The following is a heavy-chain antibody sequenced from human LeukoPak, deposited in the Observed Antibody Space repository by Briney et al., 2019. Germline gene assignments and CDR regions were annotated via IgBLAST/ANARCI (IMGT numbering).Heavy chain of an antibody. CDR3: ARGGYYYDSSGPYYFDY. Sequence: ASVKVSCKASGYTFTSYGISWVRQAPGQGLEWMGWISAYSGNTNYAQKLQGRVTMTTDTSTSTAYMELRSLRSDDTAVYYCARGGYYYDSSGPYYFDYWGQGTLVTVSS. CDR1: GYTFTSYG. V-gene: IGHV1-18*01. CDR2: ISAYSGNT. D-gene: IGHD3-22*01. J-gene: IGHJ4*02.